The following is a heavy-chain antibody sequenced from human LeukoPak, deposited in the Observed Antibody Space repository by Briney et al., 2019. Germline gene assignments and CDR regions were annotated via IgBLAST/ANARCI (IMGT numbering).Heavy chain of an antibody. Sequence: GGSLRLSCAASGFTFSSYGMHWVRQAPGKGLEWVAFIRYDGSNKYYADSVKGRFTISRDNSKNTLYLQMSSQRAEDTAVYYCAKDRVGATLYFDFWGQGTLLTVSS. CDR1: GFTFSSYG. D-gene: IGHD1-26*01. J-gene: IGHJ4*02. CDR2: IRYDGSNK. CDR3: AKDRVGATLYFDF. V-gene: IGHV3-30*02.